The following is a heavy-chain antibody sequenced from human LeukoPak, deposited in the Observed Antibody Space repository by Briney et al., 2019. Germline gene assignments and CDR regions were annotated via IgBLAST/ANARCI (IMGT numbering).Heavy chain of an antibody. CDR3: ARGYSSTKFDY. J-gene: IGHJ4*02. CDR1: GGSISSYY. V-gene: IGHV4-59*01. CDR2: IYYSGST. D-gene: IGHD6-13*01. Sequence: SETLSLTCTVSGGSISSYYWSWIRQPPGKGLEWIGYIYYSGSTNYDPSLKSRVTISVDTSKNQFSLKLSSVTAADTAVYYCARGYSSTKFDYWGQGTLVTVSS.